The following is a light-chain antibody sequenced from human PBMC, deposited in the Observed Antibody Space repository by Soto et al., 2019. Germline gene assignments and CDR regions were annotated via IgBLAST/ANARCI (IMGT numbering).Light chain of an antibody. CDR3: QQDYGSPPWP. Sequence: DIVMTQSPDSLAVSLGERATTNCKSSQSVLYSSNNKNYIAWYQQKPGQPPKLLIYWASTRESGVPDRFSGSGSGTDFTLTISSLQAEDVAVYYCQQDYGSPPWPFGEGTKVEIK. CDR2: WAS. CDR1: QSVLYSSNNKNY. V-gene: IGKV4-1*01. J-gene: IGKJ1*01.